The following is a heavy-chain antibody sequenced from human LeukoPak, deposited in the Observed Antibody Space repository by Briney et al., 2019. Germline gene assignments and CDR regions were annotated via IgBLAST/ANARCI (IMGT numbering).Heavy chain of an antibody. Sequence: GGSLRLSCAASGFTLSSYWMSWVRQAPGKGLEGVANIKHDGSEKYYVDAVKGRFTISRDNAKNSLYLQMNSLRAEDTAVYYCARDDCSSISCYHNWFEPWGQGTLVTVSS. CDR1: GFTLSSYW. J-gene: IGHJ5*02. D-gene: IGHD2-2*01. V-gene: IGHV3-7*01. CDR3: ARDDCSSISCYHNWFEP. CDR2: IKHDGSEK.